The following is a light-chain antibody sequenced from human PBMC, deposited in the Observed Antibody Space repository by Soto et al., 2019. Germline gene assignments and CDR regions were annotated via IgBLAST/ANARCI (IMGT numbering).Light chain of an antibody. CDR2: GAS. J-gene: IGKJ1*01. CDR1: QSVSGSY. CDR3: QHYVSSLWT. V-gene: IGKV3-20*01. Sequence: EIVLTQSPGTLSLSPGERATLSCRASQSVSGSYLAWYQQKPGQAPRLVIYGASRRATGTPDRFSGSGSGTDFTLTISRLEPEDSALYYCQHYVSSLWTFGQGTKVEIK.